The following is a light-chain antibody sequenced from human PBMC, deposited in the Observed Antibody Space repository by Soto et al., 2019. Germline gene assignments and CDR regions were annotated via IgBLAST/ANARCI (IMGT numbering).Light chain of an antibody. CDR1: QSISSW. Sequence: DIQMTQSPSTLSASVGDRVTITCRASQSISSWLAWYQQKPGKAPKLMIYKASTLESGVPSRFSGSGSGTEFTLTISSLQPDDFASYYCQQYNSYPYTFGQGTKLEIK. CDR3: QQYNSYPYT. V-gene: IGKV1-5*03. J-gene: IGKJ2*01. CDR2: KAS.